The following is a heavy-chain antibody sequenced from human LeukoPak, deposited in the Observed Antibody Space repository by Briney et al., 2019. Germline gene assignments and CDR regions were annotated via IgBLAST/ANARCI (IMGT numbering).Heavy chain of an antibody. CDR1: GFTFSDYY. Sequence: GGSLRLSCAASGFTFSDYYMSWIRQAPGKGLEWVSYISSSGSTIYYADSVKGRFTISRDNGKNSLYLQMNSLRAEDTAVYYCASWLYSYGHFDYWGQGTLVTVSS. CDR3: ASWLYSYGHFDY. D-gene: IGHD5-18*01. J-gene: IGHJ4*02. V-gene: IGHV3-11*04. CDR2: ISSSGSTI.